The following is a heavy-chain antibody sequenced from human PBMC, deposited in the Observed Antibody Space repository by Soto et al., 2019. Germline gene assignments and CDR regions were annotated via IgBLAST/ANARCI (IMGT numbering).Heavy chain of an antibody. Sequence: SETLSLTCTVSGGSISSYYWSWIRQPPGKGLEWIGYIYYSGSTNYNPSLKSRVTISVDTSKNQFSLKLSSVTAADTAVYYCARFCSSTSCYHNKNDAFDIWGQGTMVTVSS. CDR2: IYYSGST. CDR3: ARFCSSTSCYHNKNDAFDI. CDR1: GGSISSYY. J-gene: IGHJ3*02. D-gene: IGHD2-2*01. V-gene: IGHV4-59*01.